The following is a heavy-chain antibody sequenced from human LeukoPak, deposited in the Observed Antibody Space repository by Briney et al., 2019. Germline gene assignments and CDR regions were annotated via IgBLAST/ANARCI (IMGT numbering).Heavy chain of an antibody. CDR3: ARDDNWNYPLNW. D-gene: IGHD1-7*01. Sequence: GGSLRLSCAASGFTFSSYWMSWVRHAPGKGLVWVSRINIDGSGTSYADSVKGRFTISRDNARNTLYLQMNSLRAEDTAVYYCARDDNWNYPLNWWGQGTLVTVSS. CDR1: GFTFSSYW. CDR2: INIDGSGT. V-gene: IGHV3-74*01. J-gene: IGHJ4*02.